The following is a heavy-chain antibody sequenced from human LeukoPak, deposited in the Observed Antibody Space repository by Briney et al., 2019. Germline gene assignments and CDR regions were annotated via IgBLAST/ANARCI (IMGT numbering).Heavy chain of an antibody. CDR3: ARDEHQLRGSDY. CDR1: GFSVISNY. D-gene: IGHD4-23*01. J-gene: IGHJ4*02. CDR2: IYSGGVT. V-gene: IGHV3-53*01. Sequence: QPGGSLRLSCAASGFSVISNYMTWVRQAPGKGLEWVSDIYSGGVTYYADSVKGRFTISRDNSKNTLYLQMNSLRVDDTAVYYCARDEHQLRGSDYWGQGTLVTVSS.